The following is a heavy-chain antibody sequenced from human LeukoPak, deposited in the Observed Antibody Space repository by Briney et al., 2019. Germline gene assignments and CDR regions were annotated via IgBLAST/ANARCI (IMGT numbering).Heavy chain of an antibody. CDR2: IKPDGNEK. Sequence: PGGSLRLSCAASGLTFTDFWMNWVRLAPGRGLEWLANIKPDGNEKYYADSVKGRFAISRDNAKNEAYLEMNSLRAEDTGVYYCSGRDSSRSPRAYWGRGTLVSVSS. J-gene: IGHJ4*02. CDR1: GLTFTDFW. V-gene: IGHV3-7*01. D-gene: IGHD2-2*01. CDR3: SGRDSSRSPRAY.